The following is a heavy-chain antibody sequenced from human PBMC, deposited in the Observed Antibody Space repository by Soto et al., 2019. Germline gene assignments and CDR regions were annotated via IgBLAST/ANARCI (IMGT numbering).Heavy chain of an antibody. CDR1: GGSISTVDYW. J-gene: IGHJ4*02. D-gene: IGHD7-27*01. CDR3: ARGPSGDKVDS. Sequence: QVQLQESGPGLVKPSQTLSLTCTVSGGSISTVDYWWSWIRQSPDMCLEWIGHIYDGGRTYNNPSLESRVTMSIDTSKGQLSLTLSSVSAADTAVYYCARGPSGDKVDSWGQGTLVTVSS. V-gene: IGHV4-30-4*01. CDR2: IYDGGRT.